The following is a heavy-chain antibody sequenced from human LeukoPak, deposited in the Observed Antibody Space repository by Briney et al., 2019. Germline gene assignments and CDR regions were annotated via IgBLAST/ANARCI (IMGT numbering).Heavy chain of an antibody. Sequence: GGSPRLSCAASGFTFSNAWMSWVRQAPGKGLEWVGRIKSKTDGGTTDYAAPVKGRFTISRDDSKNTLYLQMNSLKTEDTAVYYCTTLYCSGGSCYSGYFQHWGQGTLVTVSS. CDR3: TTLYCSGGSCYSGYFQH. CDR1: GFTFSNAW. D-gene: IGHD2-15*01. CDR2: IKSKTDGGTT. J-gene: IGHJ1*01. V-gene: IGHV3-15*01.